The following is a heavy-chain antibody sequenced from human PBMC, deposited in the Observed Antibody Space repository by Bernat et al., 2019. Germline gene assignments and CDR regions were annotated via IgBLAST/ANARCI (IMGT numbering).Heavy chain of an antibody. V-gene: IGHV3-33*06. D-gene: IGHD6-6*01. CDR1: GFTFSSYG. CDR3: AKGRSSSSFYYMDV. J-gene: IGHJ6*03. CDR2: MSVGGGST. Sequence: QVQLVESGGGVVQPGRSLRLSCAASGFTFSSYGMHWVRQAPGKGLEWVAVMSVGGGSTYYADSVKGRFTISRDNSKNTLYLQMNSLRAEDTAVYYCAKGRSSSSFYYMDVWGKGTAVTVSS.